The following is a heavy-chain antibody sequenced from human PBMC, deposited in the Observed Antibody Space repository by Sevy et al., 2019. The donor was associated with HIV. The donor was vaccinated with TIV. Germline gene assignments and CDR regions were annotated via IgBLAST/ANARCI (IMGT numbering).Heavy chain of an antibody. D-gene: IGHD3-22*01. CDR3: AATRGYYYGNSGYFDY. Sequence: ASVKVSCKVSGKSLTRLSTHWVRQAPGKGLEWMGSFDPEDGERIYAHKFQGRVTMSEDTSTDTASMDLSSLRSDDTAVYYCAATRGYYYGNSGYFDYWGQGTLVTVSS. CDR1: GKSLTRLS. V-gene: IGHV1-24*01. J-gene: IGHJ4*02. CDR2: FDPEDGER.